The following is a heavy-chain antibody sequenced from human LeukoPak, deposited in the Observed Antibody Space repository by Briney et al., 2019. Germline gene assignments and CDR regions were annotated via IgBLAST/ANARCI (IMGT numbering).Heavy chain of an antibody. D-gene: IGHD3-22*01. CDR2: IHYSGSA. CDR1: GGSISSFY. Sequence: PSETLSLTCTVSGGSISSFYWSWIRQPPGKGLEWIGYIHYSGSANYNPSLKSRVTISVDTSKNQFSLKLNSVTAADTAVYYCAKYTSSGWNWFDPWGQGTLVTVSS. CDR3: AKYTSSGWNWFDP. V-gene: IGHV4-59*01. J-gene: IGHJ5*02.